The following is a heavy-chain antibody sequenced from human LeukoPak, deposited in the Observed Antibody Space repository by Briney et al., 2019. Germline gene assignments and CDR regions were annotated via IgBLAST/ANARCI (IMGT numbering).Heavy chain of an antibody. CDR3: AHRLSIAAIFNY. CDR2: IYWDDDK. Sequence: SGPTLVNPTQTLTLTCTFSGFSLSTSEVGVGWIRQPPGKALEWLALIYWDDDKRYSPSLESRLTITKDTSKNQVVLTMTDMDPVDTATYYCAHRLSIAAIFNYWGQGILVTASS. V-gene: IGHV2-5*02. D-gene: IGHD6-13*01. J-gene: IGHJ4*02. CDR1: GFSLSTSEVG.